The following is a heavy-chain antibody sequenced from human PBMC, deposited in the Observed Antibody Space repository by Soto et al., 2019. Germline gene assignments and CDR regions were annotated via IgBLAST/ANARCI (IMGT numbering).Heavy chain of an antibody. Sequence: SETLSLTCTVSGGSISSGGYYWSWIRQHPGKGLEWIGYIYYSGSTYYNPSLKSRVTISVDTSKNQFSLKLSSLTAADTVVYYCARDFPNPVYYYDSSGYLSRPGAFDIWGQGTMVTVSS. CDR2: IYYSGST. CDR3: ARDFPNPVYYYDSSGYLSRPGAFDI. J-gene: IGHJ3*02. D-gene: IGHD3-22*01. V-gene: IGHV4-31*03. CDR1: GGSISSGGYY.